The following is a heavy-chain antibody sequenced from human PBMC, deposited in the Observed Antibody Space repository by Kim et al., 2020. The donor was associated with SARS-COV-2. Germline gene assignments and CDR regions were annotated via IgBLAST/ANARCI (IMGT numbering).Heavy chain of an antibody. V-gene: IGHV3-23*01. J-gene: IGHJ6*02. D-gene: IGHD3-22*01. Sequence: GGSLRLSCAASGFTFSSYAMSWVRQAPGKGLEWVSAISGSGGSTYYADSVKGRFTISRDNSKNTLYLQMNSLRAEDTAVYYCAKDHQYYYDSSGYYNRGYYYYGMDVWGQGTTVTVSS. CDR2: ISGSGGST. CDR1: GFTFSSYA. CDR3: AKDHQYYYDSSGYYNRGYYYYGMDV.